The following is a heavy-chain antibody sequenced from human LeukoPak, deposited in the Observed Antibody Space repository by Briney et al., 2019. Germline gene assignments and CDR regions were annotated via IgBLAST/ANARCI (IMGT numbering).Heavy chain of an antibody. Sequence: ASVKVSCKASGGTFSSYAISWVRQAPGQGLEWMGGIIPIFGTANYAQKFQGRVTITADKSTSTAYVELSSLRSEDTAVYYCARAYYDFWSGPQYYFDYWGQGTLVTVSS. J-gene: IGHJ4*02. CDR2: IIPIFGTA. CDR3: ARAYYDFWSGPQYYFDY. D-gene: IGHD3-3*01. V-gene: IGHV1-69*06. CDR1: GGTFSSYA.